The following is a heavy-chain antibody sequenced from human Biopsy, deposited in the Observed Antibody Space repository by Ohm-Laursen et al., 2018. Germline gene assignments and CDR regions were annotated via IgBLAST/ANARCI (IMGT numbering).Heavy chain of an antibody. CDR2: IYYGGST. CDR3: ARATNSTGWPYYYFYGMDV. J-gene: IGHJ6*02. CDR1: GDSISSYY. V-gene: IGHV4-59*01. Sequence: SQTLSLTCSVSGDSISSYYWSWIRQTPGKGLEWIGYIYYGGSTNYNPSLKSRVTISVDTSKNQFSLRLNSVTAADTAVYYCARATNSTGWPYYYFYGMDVRGQGTTVTVSS. D-gene: IGHD2/OR15-2a*01.